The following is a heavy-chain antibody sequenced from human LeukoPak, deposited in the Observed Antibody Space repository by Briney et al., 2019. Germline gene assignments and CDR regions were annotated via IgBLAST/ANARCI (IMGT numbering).Heavy chain of an antibody. CDR2: INHSGST. CDR3: ARVGRITLRYLDY. D-gene: IGHD3-9*01. V-gene: IGHV4-34*01. Sequence: SETLSLTCAVYGGSFSGYYWSWIRQPPGKGLEWIGEINHSGSTNYNPSLKSRVTISVDTSKNQFSLKLSSVTAADTAVYYCARVGRITLRYLDYWGQGTLVTVSS. J-gene: IGHJ4*02. CDR1: GGSFSGYY.